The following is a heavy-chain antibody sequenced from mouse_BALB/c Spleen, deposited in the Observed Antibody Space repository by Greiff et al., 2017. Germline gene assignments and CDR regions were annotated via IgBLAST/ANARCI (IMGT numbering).Heavy chain of an antibody. V-gene: IGHV5-9-4*01. D-gene: IGHD2-1*01. CDR1: GFTFSSYA. CDR2: ISSGGSYT. J-gene: IGHJ4*01. Sequence: EVQLQESGGGLVKPGGSLKLSCAASGFTFSSYAMSWVRQSPEKRLEWVAEISSGGSYTYYPDTVTGRFTISRDNAKNTLYLEMSSLRSEDTAMYYCARVDGNYLYAMDYWGQGTSVTVSS. CDR3: ARVDGNYLYAMDY.